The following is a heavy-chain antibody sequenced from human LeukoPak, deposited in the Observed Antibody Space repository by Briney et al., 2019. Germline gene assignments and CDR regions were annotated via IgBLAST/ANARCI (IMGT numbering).Heavy chain of an antibody. D-gene: IGHD6-6*01. CDR3: ARGTSIAARHFDY. CDR1: GGSISSSSYY. Sequence: SETLSLTCTVSGGSISSSSYYWGWIRQPPGKGLEGIGSIYYSGSTYYNPSLKSRVTISVGTSKNQFSLKLSSVTAADTAVYYCARGTSIAARHFDYWGQGTLVTVSS. V-gene: IGHV4-39*07. J-gene: IGHJ4*02. CDR2: IYYSGST.